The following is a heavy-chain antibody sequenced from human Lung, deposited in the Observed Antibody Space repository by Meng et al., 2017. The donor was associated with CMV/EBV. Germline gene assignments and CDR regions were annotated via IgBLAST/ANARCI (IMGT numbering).Heavy chain of an antibody. J-gene: IGHJ6*02. V-gene: IGHV3-21*01. CDR3: ARESSGSFVLDV. CDR2: ISSSSSFI. D-gene: IGHD6-25*01. Sequence: GESLKISCAASGFTFSVYSINWVRQAPGKGLEWVSSISSSSSFIYYADSVKGRFTISRDNAENSLSLQMSGLRAEDTAVYYCARESSGSFVLDVWGQGTTVTVSS. CDR1: GFTFSVYS.